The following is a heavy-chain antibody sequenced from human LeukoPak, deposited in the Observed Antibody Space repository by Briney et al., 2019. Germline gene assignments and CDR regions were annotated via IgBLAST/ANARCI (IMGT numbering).Heavy chain of an antibody. CDR3: ATRPSSSSNPFDY. Sequence: ASVKVSCKAFGYTFTSNYMHWVRQATGQGLEWMGWMNPNSGNTGYAQKFQGRVTMTRNTSISTAYMELSSLRSEDTAVYYCATRPSSSSNPFDYWGQGTLVTVSS. CDR1: GYTFTSNY. J-gene: IGHJ4*02. CDR2: MNPNSGNT. V-gene: IGHV1-8*02. D-gene: IGHD6-6*01.